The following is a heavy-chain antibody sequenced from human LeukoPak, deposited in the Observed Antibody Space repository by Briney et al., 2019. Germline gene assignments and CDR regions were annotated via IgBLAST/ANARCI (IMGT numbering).Heavy chain of an antibody. J-gene: IGHJ4*02. V-gene: IGHV3-74*01. D-gene: IGHD5-12*01. CDR1: GFTFSNYW. CDR3: VQSSPTIDY. CDR2: INSDGSST. Sequence: GGPLRLSCAASGFTFSNYWMHWVRQAPGKGLVWVSRINSDGSSTTYADSVKGRFTISRDNSKNTLYLQMNSLRAEDTAVYYCVQSSPTIDYWGQGTLVTVSS.